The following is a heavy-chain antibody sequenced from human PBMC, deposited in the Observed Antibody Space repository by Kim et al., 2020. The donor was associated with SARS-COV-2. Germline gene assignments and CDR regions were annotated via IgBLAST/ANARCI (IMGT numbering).Heavy chain of an antibody. CDR2: INPNSGGT. Sequence: ASVKVSCKASGYTFTGYYMHWVRQAPGQGLEWMGWINPNSGGTNYAQKFQGWVTMTRDTSISTAYMELSRLRSDDTAVYYCARDLGVTTFNAFDIWGQGTMVTVSS. D-gene: IGHD4-17*01. J-gene: IGHJ3*02. CDR1: GYTFTGYY. CDR3: ARDLGVTTFNAFDI. V-gene: IGHV1-2*04.